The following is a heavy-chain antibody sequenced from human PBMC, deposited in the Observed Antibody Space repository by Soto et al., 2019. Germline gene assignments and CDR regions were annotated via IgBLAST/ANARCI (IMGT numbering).Heavy chain of an antibody. V-gene: IGHV3-23*01. CDR3: AKDRLSGSCWDY. D-gene: IGHD2-15*01. Sequence: EVQLLESGGGLVQPGGSLRLSCAASGFTFSSYAMSWVRQAPGKGLEWVSAISGSGGSTYYADSVKGRFTISRDNSKNTLYLQMNSMRAEDTAVYYCAKDRLSGSCWDYWGQGTLVTVSS. CDR2: ISGSGGST. CDR1: GFTFSSYA. J-gene: IGHJ4*02.